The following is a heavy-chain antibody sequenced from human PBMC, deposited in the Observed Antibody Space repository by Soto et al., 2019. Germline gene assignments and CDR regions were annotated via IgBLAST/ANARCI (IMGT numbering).Heavy chain of an antibody. CDR2: VYIGGNT. Sequence: EVQLVESGGGLVQPGGSLRLSCAASGFTVSSNSMSWVRQAPGKGLEWVSVVYIGGNTYYAETVEDRFTISRDNFQHMLYLQMNSLRAEDTAVYYCAGSVGGGFDYWGQGTLVTVSS. CDR1: GFTVSSNS. V-gene: IGHV3-66*01. J-gene: IGHJ4*02. D-gene: IGHD3-16*01. CDR3: AGSVGGGFDY.